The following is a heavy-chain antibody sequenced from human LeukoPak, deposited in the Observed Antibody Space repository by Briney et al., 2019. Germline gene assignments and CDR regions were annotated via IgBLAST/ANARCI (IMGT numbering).Heavy chain of an antibody. CDR3: ASDCTARPENDAFDI. V-gene: IGHV3-11*04. CDR1: GFTFSDYY. Sequence: PGGTLRLSCAASGFTFSDYYMSWIRQAPGKGLEWGSYISSSGSTIYYADSVKGRFTISRDNAKNSLYLHMNNLSAEDTAVYYCASDCTARPENDAFDICGQGTMATVSS. J-gene: IGHJ3*02. D-gene: IGHD6-6*01. CDR2: ISSSGSTI.